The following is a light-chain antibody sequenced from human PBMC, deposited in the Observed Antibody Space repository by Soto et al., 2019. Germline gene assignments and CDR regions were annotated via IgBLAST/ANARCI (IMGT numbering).Light chain of an antibody. CDR3: QQCSYSLT. Sequence: EIVLTQSPSTLSLSPGERATLSCRASQSVSSYLAWYQQKPGQAPTLLIYDASNRATGIPARFSGSGSGTDFTLTISSLEPEDFVVYYCQQCSYSLTFGGGTKVEIK. V-gene: IGKV3-11*01. CDR1: QSVSSY. J-gene: IGKJ4*01. CDR2: DAS.